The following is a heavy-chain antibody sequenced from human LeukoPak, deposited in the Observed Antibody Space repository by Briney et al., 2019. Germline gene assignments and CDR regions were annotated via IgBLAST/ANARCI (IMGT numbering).Heavy chain of an antibody. CDR1: GYTFTGYY. CDR3: ARDATLLWFGESHYFDY. J-gene: IGHJ4*02. Sequence: ASVKVSCKASGYTFTGYYMHWVRQAPGQGLEWTGWINPNSGGTNYAQKFQGRVTMTRDTSISTAYMELSRLRSDDTAVYYCARDATLLWFGESHYFDYWGQGTLVTVSS. V-gene: IGHV1-2*02. CDR2: INPNSGGT. D-gene: IGHD3-10*01.